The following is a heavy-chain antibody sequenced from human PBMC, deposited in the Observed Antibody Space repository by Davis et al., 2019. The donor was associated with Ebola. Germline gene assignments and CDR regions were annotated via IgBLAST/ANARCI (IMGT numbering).Heavy chain of an antibody. CDR1: GFTFSSYA. Sequence: GGSLRLSCAASGFTFSSYAMHWVRQAPGKGLEWVSAVSGNAGGTYYADSVKGRFTISRDNSRYTLFLQMNSLRAEDTAVYYCAGGDFWSGRFDYWGQGTLVTVSS. V-gene: IGHV3-23*01. J-gene: IGHJ4*02. CDR3: AGGDFWSGRFDY. D-gene: IGHD3-3*01. CDR2: VSGNAGGT.